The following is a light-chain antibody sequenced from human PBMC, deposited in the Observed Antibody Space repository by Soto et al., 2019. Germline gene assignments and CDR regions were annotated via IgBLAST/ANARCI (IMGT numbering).Light chain of an antibody. J-gene: IGKJ2*01. CDR3: LQDYSYPYT. Sequence: ALQLTQSPSSLSASVGDRVTITCRASQDIRNDLGWYQQRPGRAPKLLIYAASSLQTGVPSRFSGSGSGTDFTLTIGSLQPEDFATDYCLQDYSYPYTFGQGTKLEI. V-gene: IGKV1-6*01. CDR2: AAS. CDR1: QDIRND.